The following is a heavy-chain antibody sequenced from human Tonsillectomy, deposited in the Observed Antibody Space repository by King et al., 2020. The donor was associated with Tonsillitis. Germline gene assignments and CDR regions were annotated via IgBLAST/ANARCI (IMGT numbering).Heavy chain of an antibody. CDR1: GGSISSYY. D-gene: IGHD3-10*01. Sequence: QVQLQESGPGLVKPSETLPLTCTVSGGSISSYYWNWIRQPPGKGLEWIGYIYYSGSTNYHPSLKSRVTISVDTSKNQFSLKLSSVTAADTAVYYCARGGHYYGSGSYYRYFDYWGQGTLVTVSS. CDR3: ARGGHYYGSGSYYRYFDY. V-gene: IGHV4-59*01. CDR2: IYYSGST. J-gene: IGHJ4*02.